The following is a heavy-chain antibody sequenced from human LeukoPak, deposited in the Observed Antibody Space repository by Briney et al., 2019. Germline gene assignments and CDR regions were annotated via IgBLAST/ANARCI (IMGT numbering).Heavy chain of an antibody. CDR2: LSGRGSST. D-gene: IGHD4-17*01. Sequence: PGGSLRLSCATSGFHFTNYAMSWVRQAPGKGLEWVSALSGRGSSTYYADSVKGRFTISRDTSNNTFYLQMSSLRVEDTALYYCAKAPLRFLDHYSYIDVWGKGTTVTV. CDR3: AKAPLRFLDHYSYIDV. J-gene: IGHJ6*03. V-gene: IGHV3-23*01. CDR1: GFHFTNYA.